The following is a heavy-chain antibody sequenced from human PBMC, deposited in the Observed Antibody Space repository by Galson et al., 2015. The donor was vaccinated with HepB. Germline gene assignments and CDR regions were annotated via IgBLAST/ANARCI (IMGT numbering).Heavy chain of an antibody. J-gene: IGHJ4*02. CDR2: IYWDDDK. CDR3: AHLTYYDFWSGYSPESYFDY. D-gene: IGHD3-3*01. Sequence: PALVKPTHTLTLTCTFSGFSLSTSGVGVGWIRQPPGKALEWLALIYWDDDKRYSPSLKSRLTITKDTSKNQVVLTMTNMDPVDTATYYCAHLTYYDFWSGYSPESYFDYWGQGTLGTVSS. CDR1: GFSLSTSGVG. V-gene: IGHV2-5*02.